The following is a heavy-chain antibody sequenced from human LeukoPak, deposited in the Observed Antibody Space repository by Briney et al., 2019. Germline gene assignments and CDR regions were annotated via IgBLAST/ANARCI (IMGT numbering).Heavy chain of an antibody. J-gene: IGHJ4*02. V-gene: IGHV4-59*02. D-gene: IGHD2/OR15-2a*01. CDR2: LSYTGKT. CDR1: GASVSTSH. Sequence: SETLSLTCVVSGASVSTSHWNWIRQVPGKGLEWSACLSYTGKTDYNPSLAGRATISFGTSENQVSLKLRSVSAADTGVYYCSEGYFEPFAHWGQGARVTVSS. CDR3: SEGYFEPFAH.